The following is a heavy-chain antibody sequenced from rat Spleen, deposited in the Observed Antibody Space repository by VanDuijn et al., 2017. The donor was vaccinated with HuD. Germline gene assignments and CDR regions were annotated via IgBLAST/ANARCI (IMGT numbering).Heavy chain of an antibody. J-gene: IGHJ2*01. V-gene: IGHV5S10*01. D-gene: IGHD1-4*01. CDR2: FSYDGSGT. CDR3: ATLTTRVPD. CDR1: GFTFSYYD. Sequence: EVQLVESGGGLVQPGRSLKLSCAASGFTFSYYDMAWVRQAPKKGLEWVATFSYDGSGTNYRDSVKGRFTISRDNAKSTLYLQMDSLRSEDTATYYCATLTTRVPDWGQGVMVTVSS.